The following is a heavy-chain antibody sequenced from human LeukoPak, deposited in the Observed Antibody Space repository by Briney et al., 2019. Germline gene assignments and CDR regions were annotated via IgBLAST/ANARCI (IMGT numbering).Heavy chain of an antibody. D-gene: IGHD4-17*01. CDR1: AFTFGDYA. V-gene: IGHV3-49*04. Sequence: GGSLRLSCTASAFTFGDYAMSWVRQAPGKGLERVGCIRSKAYGGTTEYAASVKGRFTISRDDSKSIAYLQMDSLKTEDTAVYYCTREYGDYPCYYGMDVWGQGTTVTVSS. CDR2: IRSKAYGGTT. CDR3: TREYGDYPCYYGMDV. J-gene: IGHJ6*02.